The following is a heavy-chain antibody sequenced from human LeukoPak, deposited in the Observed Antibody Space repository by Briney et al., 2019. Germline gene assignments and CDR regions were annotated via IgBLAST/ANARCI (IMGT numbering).Heavy chain of an antibody. V-gene: IGHV4-59*12. Sequence: SETLSLTCTVSGGSMSSYYGSGLRHPPGRGLEGIGYIYYRGSTNYNPSLKSRVTISVDTSKNQFSLKLSSVTAADTAVYYCAKSNGYGLVDIWGQGTMVTVSS. CDR1: GGSMSSYY. CDR2: IYYRGST. CDR3: AKSNGYGLVDI. D-gene: IGHD3-10*01. J-gene: IGHJ3*02.